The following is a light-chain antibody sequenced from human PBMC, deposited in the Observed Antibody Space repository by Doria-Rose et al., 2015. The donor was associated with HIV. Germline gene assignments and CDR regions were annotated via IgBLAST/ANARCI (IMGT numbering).Light chain of an antibody. V-gene: IGKV3-20*01. CDR1: QSFSSTY. CDR3: HQYGTSWT. Sequence: TQSPGTLSLSPGERATLSCRASQSFSSTYLAWYQRKPGQAPSLLIYDGSTRATGIPDRLSASGSGTDFTLTISRLEPEDFALYYCHQYGTSWTFGQGTKVEI. J-gene: IGKJ1*01. CDR2: DGS.